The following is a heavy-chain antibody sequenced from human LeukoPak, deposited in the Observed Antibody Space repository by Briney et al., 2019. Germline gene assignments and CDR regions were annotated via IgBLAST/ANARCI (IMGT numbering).Heavy chain of an antibody. CDR2: IYHSGRT. CDR3: TRRVWFGELSLDY. V-gene: IGHV4-38-2*02. CDR1: GYSLSSGYY. D-gene: IGHD3-10*01. Sequence: SETLSLTRTVYGYSLSSGYYWGWIRQPPGKGLEGIGSIYHSGRTYYNPSLKSRVTISVDTSKNQFSLKLSTVTAADTAVYYCTRRVWFGELSLDYWGQGTLVTVSP. J-gene: IGHJ4*02.